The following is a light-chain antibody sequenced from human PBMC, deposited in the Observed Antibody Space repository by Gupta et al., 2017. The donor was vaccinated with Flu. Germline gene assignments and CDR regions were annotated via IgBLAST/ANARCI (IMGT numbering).Light chain of an antibody. Sequence: STGAVNIDHWPYWFQQRAGAPHRTLIYDTSNHHSWTPARFSCSLRGGKAALTLSGAQPEDEAEYFCLLYYNGGRVFGGGTKLTVL. J-gene: IGLJ3*02. CDR3: LLYYNGGRV. V-gene: IGLV7-46*01. CDR1: TGAVNIDHW. CDR2: DTS.